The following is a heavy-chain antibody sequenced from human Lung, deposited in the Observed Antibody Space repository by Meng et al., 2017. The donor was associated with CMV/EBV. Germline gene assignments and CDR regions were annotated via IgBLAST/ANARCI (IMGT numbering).Heavy chain of an antibody. Sequence: ASVKVSXKASGYIFSGYYIHWVRQAPGQGLEWMGWINPKSGGTKYEQKFQGRVTMTRDTTISTVYMELSRLRSDDAAVYYCARERNSGHELYNAMDIWGQGTVVTVSS. V-gene: IGHV1-2*02. CDR2: INPKSGGT. CDR1: GYIFSGYY. CDR3: ARERNSGHELYNAMDI. J-gene: IGHJ6*02. D-gene: IGHD5-12*01.